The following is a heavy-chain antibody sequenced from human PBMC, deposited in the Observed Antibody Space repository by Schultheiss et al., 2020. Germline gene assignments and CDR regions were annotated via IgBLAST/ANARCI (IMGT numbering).Heavy chain of an antibody. CDR3: ARDEYYDFWSGYYRIGYYYYGMGV. CDR2: INPNSGGT. Sequence: VKVSCKASGYTFTGYYMHWVRQAPGQGLEWMGWINPNSGGTNYAQKFQGRVTMTRDTSISTAYMELSSLRSEDTAVYYCARDEYYDFWSGYYRIGYYYYGMGVWGQGTTVTVSS. D-gene: IGHD3-3*01. CDR1: GYTFTGYY. J-gene: IGHJ6*02. V-gene: IGHV1-2*02.